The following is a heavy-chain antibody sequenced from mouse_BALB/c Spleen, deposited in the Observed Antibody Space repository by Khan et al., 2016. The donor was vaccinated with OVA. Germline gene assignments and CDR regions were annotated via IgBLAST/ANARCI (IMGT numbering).Heavy chain of an antibody. D-gene: IGHD1-2*01. V-gene: IGHV1-77*01. J-gene: IGHJ3*01. Sequence: VELVESGAELARPGASVKLSCKASGYTFTDYYINWVKQRTGQGLEWIGEISPGSGDTYYNEKFKGKATLTADKSSSTVYMQLSSLTAEASAVYFCAIRNYFGYTFAYWGQGTLVTVAA. CDR2: ISPGSGDT. CDR3: AIRNYFGYTFAY. CDR1: GYTFTDYY.